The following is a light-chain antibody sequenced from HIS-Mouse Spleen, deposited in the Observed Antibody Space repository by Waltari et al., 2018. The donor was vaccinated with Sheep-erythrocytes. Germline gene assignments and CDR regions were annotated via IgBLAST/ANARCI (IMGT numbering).Light chain of an antibody. Sequence: DIQMTQSPSTLSASVGDRVTITCRASQSLSSWLAWYQQKPGKAPKLLIYKASSLESGVPSRFTGSGSGTEFTLTISSLQPDDFATYYGQQYNSYSRTFGQGTKVEIK. J-gene: IGKJ1*01. CDR3: QQYNSYSRT. CDR2: KAS. CDR1: QSLSSW. V-gene: IGKV1-5*03.